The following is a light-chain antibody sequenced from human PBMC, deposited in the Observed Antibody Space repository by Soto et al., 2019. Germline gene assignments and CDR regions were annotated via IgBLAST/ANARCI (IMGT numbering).Light chain of an antibody. CDR2: GAS. CDR1: QSVSSN. Sequence: EIVMTQSPATLSVSPWEIGTLACRASQSVSSNLAWYQQKPGQAPRLLIYGASTRATGIPARFSCSGSGTEFSLTISSLQTDDFATYYCQQYNRYPRTFGQGTKV. V-gene: IGKV3-15*01. J-gene: IGKJ1*01. CDR3: QQYNRYPRT.